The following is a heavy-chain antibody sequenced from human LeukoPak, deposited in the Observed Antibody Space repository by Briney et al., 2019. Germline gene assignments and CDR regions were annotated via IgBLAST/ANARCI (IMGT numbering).Heavy chain of an antibody. Sequence: PSETLSLTCTVSGGSISSSSYYWGWIRQPPWKGLEWIGSIYYSGSTYYNPSLKSRVTISVDTSKNQFSLKLSSVTAADTAVYYCARGSSSWYHEFDPWGQGTLVTVSS. J-gene: IGHJ5*02. D-gene: IGHD6-13*01. V-gene: IGHV4-39*01. CDR2: IYYSGST. CDR1: GGSISSSSYY. CDR3: ARGSSSWYHEFDP.